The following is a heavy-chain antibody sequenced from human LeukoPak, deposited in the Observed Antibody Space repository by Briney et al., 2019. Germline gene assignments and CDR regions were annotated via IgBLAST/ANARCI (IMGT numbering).Heavy chain of an antibody. D-gene: IGHD6-13*01. J-gene: IGHJ6*02. CDR2: INPNSGGT. CDR1: GYTFTGYY. V-gene: IGHV1-2*02. CDR3: AREGIAAAGTDQITNYYYGMDV. Sequence: ASVKVSCKASGYTFTGYYMHWVRQAPGQGLEWMGWINPNSGGTNYAQKFQGRVTMTRDTSISTAYVELSRLRSDDTAVYYCAREGIAAAGTDQITNYYYGMDVWGQGPAVTVSS.